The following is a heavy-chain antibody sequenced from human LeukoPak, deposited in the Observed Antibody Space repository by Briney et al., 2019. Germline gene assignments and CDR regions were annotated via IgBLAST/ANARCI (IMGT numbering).Heavy chain of an antibody. CDR2: IYYSGST. D-gene: IGHD5-12*01. J-gene: IGHJ6*02. V-gene: IGHV4-59*08. CDR1: GGSISSYY. Sequence: SETLSLTCTVSGGSISSYYWSWIRQPPGKGLEWIGYIYYSGSTNYNPSLKSRVTISVDTSKNQFSLKLSSVTAADTAVYYCARMGHTQPVDIVATMFNGMDVWGQGTTVTVTS. CDR3: ARMGHTQPVDIVATMFNGMDV.